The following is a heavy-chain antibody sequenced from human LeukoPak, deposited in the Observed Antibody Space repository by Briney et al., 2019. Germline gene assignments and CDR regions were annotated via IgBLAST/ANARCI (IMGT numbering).Heavy chain of an antibody. CDR3: AREAAAGTTSFDY. CDR2: INPSGGYT. J-gene: IGHJ4*02. Sequence: ASVKVSCKASGYTFTSYYMHWVRQAPGQGLEWMGIINPSGGYTGYAQRFQGRVTMTRDTSTSTVHMEMSSLRSDDTAVYYCAREAAAGTTSFDYWGQGTLVTVSS. CDR1: GYTFTSYY. D-gene: IGHD6-13*01. V-gene: IGHV1-46*01.